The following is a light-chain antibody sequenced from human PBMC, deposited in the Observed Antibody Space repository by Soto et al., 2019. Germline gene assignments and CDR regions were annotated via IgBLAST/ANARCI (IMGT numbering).Light chain of an antibody. J-gene: IGKJ1*01. CDR2: GAS. CDR1: QSISSD. CDR3: QQYSNSPPWT. Sequence: EIVMTQSPATLSVSPGERATLSCRASQSISSDLAWYHQKPGQAPRLLIYGASTRATGIPGRFSGSGSGTEFTLTISSLQSEDCGVYYCQQYSNSPPWTFGQGTKVEIK. V-gene: IGKV3-15*01.